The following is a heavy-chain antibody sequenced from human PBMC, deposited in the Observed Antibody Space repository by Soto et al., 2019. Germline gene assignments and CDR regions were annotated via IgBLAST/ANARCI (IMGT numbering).Heavy chain of an antibody. J-gene: IGHJ5*02. V-gene: IGHV4-34*01. CDR1: GGSFSGYY. D-gene: IGHD2-2*01. CDR3: ARGRPPSGCSSPSCHGRWFDP. Sequence: QVQLQQWGAGLLKPSETLSLTCAVYGGSFSGYYWSWIRQPPGKGLEWIGEINHSGSTNYNPSLKGRVTITVDTSKNQFSPKPSSVTAAGTAVYYCARGRPPSGCSSPSCHGRWFDPWGQGTLVTVSS. CDR2: INHSGST.